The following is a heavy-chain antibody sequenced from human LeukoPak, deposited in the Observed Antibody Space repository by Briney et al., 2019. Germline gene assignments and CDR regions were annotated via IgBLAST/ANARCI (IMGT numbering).Heavy chain of an antibody. D-gene: IGHD2-2*01. CDR1: GYTFTGYY. CDR2: INPNSGGT. V-gene: IGHV1-2*04. Sequence: ASVNVSCKASGYTFTGYYMHWVRQAPGQGLEWMGWINPNSGGTNYAQKFQGWVTMTRDTSISTAYMEPSRLRSDDTPVYYCARGYDCSSTSCYADFDYWGQGTLVTVSS. CDR3: ARGYDCSSTSCYADFDY. J-gene: IGHJ4*02.